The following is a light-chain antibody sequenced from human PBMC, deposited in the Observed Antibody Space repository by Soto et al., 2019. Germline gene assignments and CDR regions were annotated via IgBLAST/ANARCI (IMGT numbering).Light chain of an antibody. J-gene: IGKJ1*01. Sequence: DIQMTQSPSTLSASVGDRVSITCRASQSISRQLAWYQQKPGKAPNLLIYQASNLETGVPSRFTGSGSGTEFTLNISILQPEDLATYYCLHYQSYGTFGQGTKGEVK. V-gene: IGKV1-5*03. CDR1: QSISRQ. CDR3: LHYQSYGT. CDR2: QAS.